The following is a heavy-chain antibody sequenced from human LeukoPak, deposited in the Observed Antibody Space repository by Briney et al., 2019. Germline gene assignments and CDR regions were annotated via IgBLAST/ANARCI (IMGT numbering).Heavy chain of an antibody. J-gene: IGHJ4*02. CDR1: GGTFSSYA. D-gene: IGHD1-7*01. CDR2: FIPIFGTA. Sequence: ASVKVSCKASGGTFSSYAISWVRQAPGQGLEWMGGFIPIFGTANYAQKFQGRVTITADESTSTAYMELSSLRSEDTAVYYCGGGYNWNYGVDYWGQGTLVTVSS. CDR3: GGGYNWNYGVDY. V-gene: IGHV1-69*13.